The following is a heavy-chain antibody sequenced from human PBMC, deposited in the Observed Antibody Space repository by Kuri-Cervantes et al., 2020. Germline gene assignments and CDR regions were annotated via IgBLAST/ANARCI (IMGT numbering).Heavy chain of an antibody. CDR3: ARDRNYYDSSGYYVGDYFDY. Sequence: GESLKISCAASGFTFSSYAMHWVRQAPGKGLEWVAVISYDGSNKYYADSVKGRFTISRDNSKNTLYLQMNSLRAEDTAVYYCARDRNYYDSSGYYVGDYFDYWGQGTLVTVSS. V-gene: IGHV3-30-3*01. CDR1: GFTFSSYA. D-gene: IGHD3-22*01. CDR2: ISYDGSNK. J-gene: IGHJ4*02.